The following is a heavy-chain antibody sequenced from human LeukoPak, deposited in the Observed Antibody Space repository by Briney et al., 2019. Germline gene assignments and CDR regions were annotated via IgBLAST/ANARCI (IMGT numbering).Heavy chain of an antibody. J-gene: IGHJ3*02. CDR1: GYTFTSYD. V-gene: IGHV1-8*01. CDR2: MNPNSGDT. D-gene: IGHD6-19*01. Sequence: GASVKVSCKASGYTFTSYDINWVRQATGQGLEWMGWMNPNSGDTGYAQKFQGRVTMTRNTSISTAYMELSSLRSEDTAVYYCARLHSSGWYGGDAFDIWGQGTMDTVSS. CDR3: ARLHSSGWYGGDAFDI.